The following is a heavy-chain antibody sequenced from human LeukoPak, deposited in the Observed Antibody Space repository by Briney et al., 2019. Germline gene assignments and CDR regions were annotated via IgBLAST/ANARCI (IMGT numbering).Heavy chain of an antibody. D-gene: IGHD3-3*01. CDR2: IYYSGRT. V-gene: IGHV4-30-4*08. CDR3: AREGVLRFLEWRYYFDY. J-gene: IGHJ4*02. Sequence: SETLSLTCTVSGGSISSGDYYWSWIRQPPGKGLEWIGYIYYSGRTYYNPSLKSRITISVDTSKNQFSLKLSSVTAADTAVYYCAREGVLRFLEWRYYFDYWGQGTLVTVSS. CDR1: GGSISSGDYY.